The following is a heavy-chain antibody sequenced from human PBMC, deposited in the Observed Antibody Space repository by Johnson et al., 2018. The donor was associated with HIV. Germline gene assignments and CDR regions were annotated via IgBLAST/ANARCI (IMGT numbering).Heavy chain of an antibody. Sequence: QVQLVESGGGVVQPGRSLRLSCAASGFTFSSYAMHWVRQAPGKWLEWVAVISYDGSNKYYADSVKGRFTISRDNSKNTLYLQMNSLRAEDTAVYYCARDRYYDSSGSHAFDIWGQGTMVTVSS. CDR3: ARDRYYDSSGSHAFDI. J-gene: IGHJ3*02. CDR2: ISYDGSNK. V-gene: IGHV3-30*04. CDR1: GFTFSSYA. D-gene: IGHD3-22*01.